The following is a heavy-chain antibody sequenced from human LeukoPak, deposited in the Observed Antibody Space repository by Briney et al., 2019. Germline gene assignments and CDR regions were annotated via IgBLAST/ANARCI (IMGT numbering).Heavy chain of an antibody. V-gene: IGHV3-23*01. J-gene: IGHJ4*02. D-gene: IGHD3-22*01. CDR2: ISGSGGST. CDR1: GFTFSSYA. Sequence: GGSLRLSCAASGFTFSSYAMSWVRQAPGKGLEWVSAISGSGGSTYYAASVKGRFTISRDNAKNSLYLQMNSLRAEDTAVYYCARGSGYDYDSSGYYPAEIDYWGQGTLVTVSS. CDR3: ARGSGYDYDSSGYYPAEIDY.